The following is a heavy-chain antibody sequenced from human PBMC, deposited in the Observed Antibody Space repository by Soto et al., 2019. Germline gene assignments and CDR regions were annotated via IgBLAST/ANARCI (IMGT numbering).Heavy chain of an antibody. J-gene: IGHJ5*02. CDR3: VKEGYYYDSSGYYYGWFAP. V-gene: IGHV3-64D*06. CDR2: IVRNGGST. D-gene: IGHD3-22*01. Sequence: HPGGSLRLSCSASGFTFSNYAMHWVRQAPGKGLEYVSAIVRNGGSTYYADSVKGRFTISRDNSKNTLYLQMSSLRAEDTAVYYCVKEGYYYDSSGYYYGWFAPWGQGTLVTVSS. CDR1: GFTFSNYA.